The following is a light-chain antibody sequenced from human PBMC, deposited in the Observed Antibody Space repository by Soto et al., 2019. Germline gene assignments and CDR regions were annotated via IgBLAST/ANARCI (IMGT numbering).Light chain of an antibody. Sequence: EIVLTQSPGTLSLSPGERATLSCRASQSVSSSYLAWYQQKPGQAPRLLIYGASSRATGIPDRFSGSGSGTDFTLTISRLEPEDFAVYYCQQYGSLPFTFGQGIRLEIK. CDR2: GAS. V-gene: IGKV3-20*01. CDR3: QQYGSLPFT. CDR1: QSVSSSY. J-gene: IGKJ5*01.